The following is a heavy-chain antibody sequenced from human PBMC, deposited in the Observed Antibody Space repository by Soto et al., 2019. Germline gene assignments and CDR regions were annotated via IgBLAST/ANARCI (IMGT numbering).Heavy chain of an antibody. CDR1: GFSLSTSGVG. CDR2: IYSDDDK. V-gene: IGHV2-5*02. Sequence: QITLKESGPTLVKPTQTLTLTCTFSGFSLSTSGVGVGWIRQPPGKALEWLALIYSDDDKRYSPSLKSRLTITQDPSKYQVILTITSMAPGDTASFYCAQTGVDDDISTRYDDATFFYFWGQGALVTVSS. J-gene: IGHJ4*02. CDR3: AQTGVDDDISTRYDDATFFYF. D-gene: IGHD3-9*01.